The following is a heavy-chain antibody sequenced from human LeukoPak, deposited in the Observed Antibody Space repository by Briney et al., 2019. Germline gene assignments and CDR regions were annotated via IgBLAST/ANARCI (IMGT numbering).Heavy chain of an antibody. CDR3: ASSDGIRQQPGYSYYYYYGMDV. CDR1: GFTFSSYA. CDR2: ISGSGGST. D-gene: IGHD6-13*01. Sequence: QPGGSLRLSCAASGFTFSSYAMSWVRQAPGKGLEWVSAISGSGGSTYYADSVKGRFTISRDNAKNSLYLQMNSLRAEDTAVYYCASSDGIRQQPGYSYYYYYGMDVWGQGTTVTVSS. J-gene: IGHJ6*02. V-gene: IGHV3-23*01.